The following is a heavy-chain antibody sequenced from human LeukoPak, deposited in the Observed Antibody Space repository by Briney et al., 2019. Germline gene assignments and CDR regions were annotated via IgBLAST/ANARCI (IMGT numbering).Heavy chain of an antibody. CDR3: AKGTRIAAAGSFDY. V-gene: IGHV3-9*01. D-gene: IGHD6-13*01. Sequence: GGSLRLSCAASGFTFDEYAMHWVRQAPGKGLEWVSGISWNSGSIGYADSVKGRFTISRDNAKNSLYLQMNSLRAEDTALYYCAKGTRIAAAGSFDYWGQGTLVTVSS. CDR2: ISWNSGSI. J-gene: IGHJ4*02. CDR1: GFTFDEYA.